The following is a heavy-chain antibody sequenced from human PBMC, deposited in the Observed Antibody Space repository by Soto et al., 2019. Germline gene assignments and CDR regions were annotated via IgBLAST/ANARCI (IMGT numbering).Heavy chain of an antibody. D-gene: IGHD3-22*01. CDR1: GYTFTSYY. V-gene: IGHV1-46*01. CDR3: ARVAAYYDSSGYFAFDI. J-gene: IGHJ3*02. CDR2: INPSGGST. Sequence: ASVKVSCKASGYTFTSYYMHWVRQAPGQGLEWMGIINPSGGSTCYAQKFQGRVTMTRDTSTSTVYMELSSLRSEDTAVYYCARVAAYYDSSGYFAFDIWGQGTMVTVSS.